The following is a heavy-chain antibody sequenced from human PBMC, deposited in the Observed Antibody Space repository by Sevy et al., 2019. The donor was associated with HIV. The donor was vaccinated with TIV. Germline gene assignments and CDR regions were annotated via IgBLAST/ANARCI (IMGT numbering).Heavy chain of an antibody. V-gene: IGHV1-24*01. CDR3: ATVVRFLEWLPYDY. J-gene: IGHJ4*02. Sequence: ASVKVSCKVSGYTLTELSMHWVRQAPGKGLEWMGGFDPEDGETIYAQKFQGRVTMTEDTSTDTAYMELSSLRSEDTAVYHCATVVRFLEWLPYDYWGQGTLVTVSS. D-gene: IGHD3-3*01. CDR1: GYTLTELS. CDR2: FDPEDGET.